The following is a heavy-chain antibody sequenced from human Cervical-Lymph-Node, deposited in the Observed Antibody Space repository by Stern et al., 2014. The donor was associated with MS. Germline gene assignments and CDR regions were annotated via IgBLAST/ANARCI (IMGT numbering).Heavy chain of an antibody. Sequence: QLQLQESGPGLVKPSETLSLTCSVSGCSISRSTYYWGWIRQPPGKGLEWIGSIYYSGTTYYNPSLKSRVTIDTSTNQFSLRLTSGTAADTAVYYCARHDGWLPHYWSQGTLVTVSS. CDR3: ARHDGWLPHY. D-gene: IGHD5-12*01. CDR1: GCSISRSTYY. CDR2: IYYSGTT. V-gene: IGHV4-39*01. J-gene: IGHJ4*02.